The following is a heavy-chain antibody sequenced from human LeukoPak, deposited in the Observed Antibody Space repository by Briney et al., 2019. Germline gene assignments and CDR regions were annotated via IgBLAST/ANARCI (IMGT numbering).Heavy chain of an antibody. CDR3: ARVVVDSSGWYHFDY. CDR1: GYTFTTYY. Sequence: ASVKVSCKASGYTFTTYYMHWVRQAPGQGLEWMAKINPSDGSTNYAQKFQGRVTMTRDTSTSTVYMELSSLRSEDTAVYYCARVVVDSSGWYHFDYRGQGTLVTVSS. CDR2: INPSDGST. D-gene: IGHD6-19*01. V-gene: IGHV1-46*01. J-gene: IGHJ4*02.